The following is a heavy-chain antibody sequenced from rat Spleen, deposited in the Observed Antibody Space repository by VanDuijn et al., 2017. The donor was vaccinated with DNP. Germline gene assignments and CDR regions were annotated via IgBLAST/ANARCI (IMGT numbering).Heavy chain of an antibody. Sequence: EVQLVESGGGSVQPGGSLKLSCAASGFTFSDYYMAWVRQAPTKGLEWVAYIGYDGGSPVYRNSVKGRFTISRDNAKSTLYLQMNSLRSEDMATYYCARPMDYYSGGFAYWGQGTLVTVSS. D-gene: IGHD1-1*01. V-gene: IGHV5-22*01. CDR2: IGYDGGSP. CDR3: ARPMDYYSGGFAY. CDR1: GFTFSDYY. J-gene: IGHJ3*01.